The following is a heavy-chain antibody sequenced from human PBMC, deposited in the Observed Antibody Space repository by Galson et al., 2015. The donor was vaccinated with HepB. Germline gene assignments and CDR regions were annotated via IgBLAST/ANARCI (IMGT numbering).Heavy chain of an antibody. CDR2: IYSGGST. J-gene: IGHJ4*02. CDR3: ARDRAVGATRGFDFDY. D-gene: IGHD1-26*01. V-gene: IGHV3-66*02. CDR1: GFTVSSNY. Sequence: LRLSCAASGFTVSSNYMSWVRQAPGKGLEWVSVIYSGGSTYYADSVKGRFTISRDNSKNTLYLQMNSLRAEDTAVYYCARDRAVGATRGFDFDYWGQGTLVTVSS.